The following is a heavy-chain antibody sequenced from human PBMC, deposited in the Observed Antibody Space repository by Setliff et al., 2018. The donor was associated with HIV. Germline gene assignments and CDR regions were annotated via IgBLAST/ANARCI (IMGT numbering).Heavy chain of an antibody. CDR1: GYTFISYG. CDR2: ISAYNGNT. CDR3: ATSSRIYYYSYMDV. J-gene: IGHJ6*03. Sequence: ASVKVSCKASGYTFISYGISWVRQAPGQGLEWMGWISAYNGNTNYAQELQARVTMTTDTSTSTAYMELRSLRSDDTAVYYCATSSRIYYYSYMDVWGKGTTVTVSS. D-gene: IGHD2-2*01. V-gene: IGHV1-18*01.